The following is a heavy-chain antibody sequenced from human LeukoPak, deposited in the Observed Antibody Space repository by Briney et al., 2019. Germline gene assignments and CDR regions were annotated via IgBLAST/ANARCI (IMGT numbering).Heavy chain of an antibody. D-gene: IGHD3-3*01. CDR3: ARDGPRGFGVVLRAFDY. CDR1: GGSISSSSYY. Sequence: SETLSLTCTVSGGSISSSSYYWGWIRQPPGKGLEWIGSIYYSGSTYYNPSLKSRVTISVDTSKNQFSLKLSSVTAADTAVYYCARDGPRGFGVVLRAFDYWGQGTLVTVSS. V-gene: IGHV4-39*07. J-gene: IGHJ4*02. CDR2: IYYSGST.